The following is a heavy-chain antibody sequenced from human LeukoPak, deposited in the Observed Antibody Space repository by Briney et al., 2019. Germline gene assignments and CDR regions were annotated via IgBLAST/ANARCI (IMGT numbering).Heavy chain of an antibody. J-gene: IGHJ3*02. V-gene: IGHV1-69*02. CDR2: IIPILGIA. CDR1: GGTFSSYT. D-gene: IGHD3-3*01. Sequence: GASVKVSCKASGGTFSSYTISWVRQAPGQGLEWMGRIIPILGIANYAQKFQGRVTITADKSTSTAYMELSSLRSEDTAVYYCTRSTYYDFWSGYYGNAFDIWGQGTMVTVSS. CDR3: TRSTYYDFWSGYYGNAFDI.